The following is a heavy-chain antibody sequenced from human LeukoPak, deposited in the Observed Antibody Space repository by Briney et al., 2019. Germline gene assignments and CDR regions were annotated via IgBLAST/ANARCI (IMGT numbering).Heavy chain of an antibody. CDR2: INSDGSWT. J-gene: IGHJ4*02. CDR1: GNYW. V-gene: IGHV3-74*01. Sequence: PGGSLRLSCAASGNYWMHWVRQAPGKGLVWVPHINSDGSWTSYADSVKGRFTISKDNAKNTVYLQMNNLRAEDTAVYYCVSFYETDWGRGTLVTVSS. D-gene: IGHD2/OR15-2a*01. CDR3: VSFYETD.